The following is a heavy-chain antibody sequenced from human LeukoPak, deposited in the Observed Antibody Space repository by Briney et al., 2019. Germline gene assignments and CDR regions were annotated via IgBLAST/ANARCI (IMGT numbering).Heavy chain of an antibody. J-gene: IGHJ4*02. CDR2: IYSDNT. CDR3: ASAPRGGHDYFDY. V-gene: IGHV3-53*01. Sequence: GGSLRLSCTVSGFTLSSNSMSWVRRAPGKGLEWVSFIYSDNTHYSDSVKGRFTISRDNSKNTLYLQMNSLRAEDTAVYYCASAPRGGHDYFDYWGQGTLVTVSS. CDR1: GFTLSSNS. D-gene: IGHD3-16*01.